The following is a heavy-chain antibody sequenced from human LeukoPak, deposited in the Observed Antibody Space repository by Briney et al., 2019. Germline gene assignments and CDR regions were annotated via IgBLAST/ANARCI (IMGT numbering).Heavy chain of an antibody. CDR2: IIPFLDVA. V-gene: IGHV1-69*04. CDR1: GGTFSNYA. J-gene: IGHJ4*02. CDR3: ASPNDRITGTFRFDH. D-gene: IGHD1-20*01. Sequence: SVKVSCKASGGTFSNYAINWVRLAPGQGLEWMGRIIPFLDVADYAQKFQDRVAITADKSTSTVYMELSSLRSEDTALYYCASPNDRITGTFRFDHWGQGTLVTVSS.